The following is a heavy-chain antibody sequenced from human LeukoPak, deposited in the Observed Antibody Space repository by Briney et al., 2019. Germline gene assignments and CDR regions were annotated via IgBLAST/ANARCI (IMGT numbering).Heavy chain of an antibody. J-gene: IGHJ3*02. D-gene: IGHD3-10*01. V-gene: IGHV4-38-2*02. CDR1: GYSISSGYY. Sequence: PSETLSLTCTVSGYSISSGYYWGWIRQPPGKGLEWIGSIFYSGSTYYRPSFKSRVTISLDTSRNQFSLKVNSVPAEDTAVYYCAKSNGYGLVDIWGQGTMVTVSS. CDR3: AKSNGYGLVDI. CDR2: IFYSGST.